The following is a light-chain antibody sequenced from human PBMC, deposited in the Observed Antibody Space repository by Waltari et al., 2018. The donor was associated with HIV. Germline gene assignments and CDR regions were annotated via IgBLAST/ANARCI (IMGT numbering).Light chain of an antibody. CDR2: GNI. J-gene: IGLJ2*01. CDR3: QSYDSSLSGVV. CDR1: SSNIGAGYD. V-gene: IGLV1-40*01. Sequence: QSVLTQSPSVSGAPGQRVTISCTGSSSNIGAGYDVHWYQQLPGRAPKLLMYGNINRPEGVPDRFSGSKSGTSASLAITGLQAEDEADYYCQSYDSSLSGVVFGGGTKLTVL.